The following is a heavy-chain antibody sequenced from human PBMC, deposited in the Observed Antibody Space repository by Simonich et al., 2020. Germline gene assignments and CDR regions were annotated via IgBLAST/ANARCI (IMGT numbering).Heavy chain of an antibody. Sequence: EVQLVESGGGLVKPGGSLRLSCAASGFTFSSYSMNWVRQAPGKGLEWVSSISSSSSYIYYAATVKGRFTISRDNAKNSLYLQMNSLRAEDTAVYYCARGIVGASGAFDIWGQGTMVTVSS. CDR3: ARGIVGASGAFDI. CDR2: ISSSSSYI. D-gene: IGHD1-26*01. CDR1: GFTFSSYS. J-gene: IGHJ3*02. V-gene: IGHV3-21*01.